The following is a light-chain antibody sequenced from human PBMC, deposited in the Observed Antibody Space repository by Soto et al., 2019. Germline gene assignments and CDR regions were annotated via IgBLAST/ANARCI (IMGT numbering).Light chain of an antibody. J-gene: IGKJ3*01. CDR1: QSVYNN. Sequence: EIVIAQSPATLSVSPGERATLSCSASQSVYNNLAWYQQKPGQAPRLLIYGASTRATGIPARFSGSGSGTEFTLTIRSLQSEDFAVYFCQQYNNWPPVNFGPGTKVDIK. CDR3: QQYNNWPPVN. CDR2: GAS. V-gene: IGKV3-15*01.